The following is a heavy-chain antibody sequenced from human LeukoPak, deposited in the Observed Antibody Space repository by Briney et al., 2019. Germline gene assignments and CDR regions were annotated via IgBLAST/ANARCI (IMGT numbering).Heavy chain of an antibody. J-gene: IGHJ4*02. D-gene: IGHD2-2*01. V-gene: IGHV1-18*01. Sequence: GASVKVSCKASGYTFTSYGISWVRQAPGQGLEWMGWISAYNGKTNYAQKLQGRVTMTTDTSTSTAYMKLRSLRSDDTAVYYCASMGYQLLDPFSYYFDYWGQGTLVTVSS. CDR1: GYTFTSYG. CDR3: ASMGYQLLDPFSYYFDY. CDR2: ISAYNGKT.